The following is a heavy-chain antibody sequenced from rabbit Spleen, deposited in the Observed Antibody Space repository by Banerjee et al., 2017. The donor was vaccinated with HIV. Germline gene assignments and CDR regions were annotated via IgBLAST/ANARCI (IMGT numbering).Heavy chain of an antibody. CDR2: IYAGGSGST. Sequence: QEQLVESGGDLVKPGTSLTLTCTASGFSFSSSYYMCWVRQAPGKGLECIACIYAGGSGSTYYANWAKGRFTISKTSSTTVTLQMTSLTVADTATYFCARDAGSGPYIDGYFSLWGPGTLVTVS. V-gene: IGHV1S45*01. CDR3: ARDAGSGPYIDGYFSL. CDR1: GFSFSSSYY. D-gene: IGHD8-1*01. J-gene: IGHJ4*01.